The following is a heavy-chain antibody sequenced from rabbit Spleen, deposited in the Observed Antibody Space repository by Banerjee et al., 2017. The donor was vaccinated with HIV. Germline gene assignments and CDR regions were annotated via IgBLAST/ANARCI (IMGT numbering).Heavy chain of an antibody. D-gene: IGHD1-1*01. Sequence: QEQLEESGGDLVKPEGSLTLTCTASGFSFSSSYWICWVRQAPGKGLEWIGCIYGGDDNTYYANWAKGRFTISKTSSTTVTLQLNSLTAADTATYFCARDPNYASGHYIYSFWGPGTLVTVS. V-gene: IGHV1S45*01. J-gene: IGHJ4*01. CDR3: ARDPNYASGHYIYSF. CDR1: GFSFSSSYW. CDR2: IYGGDDNT.